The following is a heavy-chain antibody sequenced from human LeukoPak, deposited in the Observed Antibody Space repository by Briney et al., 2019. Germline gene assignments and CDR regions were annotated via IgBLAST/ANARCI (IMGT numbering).Heavy chain of an antibody. V-gene: IGHV1-46*01. CDR1: GYTFTCYY. CDR2: TNPSGGST. Sequence: ASVKVSCKASGYTFTCYYMHWVRQAPGQGLEWMGITNPSGGSTSYAQKFQGRVTMTRDTSTSTVYMELSSLRSEDTAVYYCARASKVVTFHSYYMDVWGKGTTVTVSS. CDR3: ARASKVVTFHSYYMDV. D-gene: IGHD4-23*01. J-gene: IGHJ6*03.